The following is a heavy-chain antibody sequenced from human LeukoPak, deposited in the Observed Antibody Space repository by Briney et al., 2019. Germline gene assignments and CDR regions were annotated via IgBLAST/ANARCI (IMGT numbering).Heavy chain of an antibody. Sequence: GGSLRLSCAASGFTFSSYWMSWVRQAPGKGLEWVANIKQDGSEKYYVDSVKGRFTISRDNAKNSLYLQMNSLRAEDTAVYYCARDRGHYYYDSSGYYYWGQGTLVTVSS. CDR1: GFTFSSYW. D-gene: IGHD3-22*01. CDR3: ARDRGHYYYDSSGYYY. V-gene: IGHV3-7*01. CDR2: IKQDGSEK. J-gene: IGHJ4*02.